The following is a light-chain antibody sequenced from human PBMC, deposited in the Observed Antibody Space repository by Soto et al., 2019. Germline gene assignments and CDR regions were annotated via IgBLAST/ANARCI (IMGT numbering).Light chain of an antibody. J-gene: IGLJ1*01. CDR3: SSYTSSRTRG. Sequence: QSALTQTASSYGSPGQSISISCTGTSSDVGAYDYVSWYQQHPDKAPKLMIYEVSNRPSGVSNRFSGSKSVNTATLTISGLQADDEADYYCSSYTSSRTRGFGTGTKCTV. V-gene: IGLV2-14*03. CDR2: EVS. CDR1: SSDVGAYDY.